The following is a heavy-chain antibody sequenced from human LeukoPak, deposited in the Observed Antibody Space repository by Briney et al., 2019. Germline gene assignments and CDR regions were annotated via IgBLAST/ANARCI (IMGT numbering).Heavy chain of an antibody. CDR3: ARKKTKVPPDY. Sequence: GGSLRLSCAASGFTFSSYSMNWVRQAPGKGLEWVSSISSSSSYIYYADSVKGRFTISRDNAKNSLYLQMSSLRAEDTAVYYCARKKTKVPPDYWGQGTLVTVSS. J-gene: IGHJ4*02. V-gene: IGHV3-21*01. CDR2: ISSSSSYI. D-gene: IGHD1-14*01. CDR1: GFTFSSYS.